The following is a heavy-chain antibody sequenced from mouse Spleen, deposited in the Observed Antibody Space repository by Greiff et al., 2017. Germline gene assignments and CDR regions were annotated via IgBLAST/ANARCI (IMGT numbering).Heavy chain of an antibody. Sequence: EVKLMESGGGLVKPGGSLKLSCAASGFTFSSYAMSWVRQTPEKRLEWVATISSGGSYTYYPDSVKGRFTISRDNAKNTLYLQMSSLRSEDTAMYYCARQGLGLDYWGQGTTLTVSS. CDR2: ISSGGSYT. CDR3: ARQGLGLDY. CDR1: GFTFSSYA. J-gene: IGHJ2*01. V-gene: IGHV5-9-3*01. D-gene: IGHD4-1*01.